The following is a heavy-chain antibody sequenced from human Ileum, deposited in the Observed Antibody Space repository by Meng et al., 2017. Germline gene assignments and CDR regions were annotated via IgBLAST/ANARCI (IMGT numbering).Heavy chain of an antibody. D-gene: IGHD5-24*01. CDR3: VREATWAIFDY. Sequence: EVQLLGFGGDLAQPGGSLRLSCAASGFTFSTYAMSWVRQAPGKGPEWVSAISGDAKDTYYADSVKGRFTVSRDNFKNTVSLQMNSLRVEDAAIYYCVREATWAIFDYWGQGSLVTVSS. J-gene: IGHJ4*02. CDR2: ISGDAKDT. CDR1: GFTFSTYA. V-gene: IGHV3-23*01.